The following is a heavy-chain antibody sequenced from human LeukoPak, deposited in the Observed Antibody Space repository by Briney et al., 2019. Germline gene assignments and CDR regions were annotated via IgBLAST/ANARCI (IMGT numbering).Heavy chain of an antibody. CDR1: GFTFSSYS. J-gene: IGHJ4*02. Sequence: PGGSLRLSCAASGFTFSSYSMNWVRQAPGKGLEWVPYISSSSSTIYYADSVKGRFTISRDNAKNSLYLQMNSLRAEDTAVYYCARDLIAVAGSFDYWGQGTLVTVSS. V-gene: IGHV3-48*01. CDR3: ARDLIAVAGSFDY. D-gene: IGHD6-19*01. CDR2: ISSSSSTI.